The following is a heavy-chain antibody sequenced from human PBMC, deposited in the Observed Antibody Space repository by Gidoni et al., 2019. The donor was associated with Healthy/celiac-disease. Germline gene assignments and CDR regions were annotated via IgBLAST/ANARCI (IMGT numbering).Heavy chain of an antibody. Sequence: QAQLVESGGGLVKPGGSLRLSCAASGFTFSADYMSWIRQAPGKGLEWVSYISSSSSYTNYADSVKGRFTISRDNAKNSLYLQMNSLRAEDTAVYYCARRYSGYDSYYYYYMDVWGKGTTVTVSS. CDR1: GFTFSADY. V-gene: IGHV3-11*05. CDR2: ISSSSSYT. J-gene: IGHJ6*03. CDR3: ARRYSGYDSYYYYYMDV. D-gene: IGHD5-12*01.